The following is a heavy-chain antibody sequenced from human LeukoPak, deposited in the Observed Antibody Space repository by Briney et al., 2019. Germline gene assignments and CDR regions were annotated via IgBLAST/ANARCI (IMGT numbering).Heavy chain of an antibody. CDR1: GFSFYNAW. CDR3: AKCCSGGSCFDY. D-gene: IGHD2-15*01. V-gene: IGHV3-15*07. CDR2: IRSNSDGGTI. J-gene: IGHJ4*02. Sequence: GGSLRLSCATSGFSFYNAWMNWVRQAPGKGLEWVGRIRSNSDGGTIDYAAPVKGRFTISRDNSKNTLYLQMNSLRAEDTAVYYCAKCCSGGSCFDYWGQGTLVTVSS.